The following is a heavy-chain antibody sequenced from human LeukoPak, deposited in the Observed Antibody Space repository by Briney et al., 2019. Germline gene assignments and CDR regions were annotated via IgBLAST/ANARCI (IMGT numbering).Heavy chain of an antibody. J-gene: IGHJ5*02. Sequence: SVKVSCKASGYTFTSYYMHWVRQAPGQGLEWMGGIIPIFGTPNYAQKFQGRVTITADESTSTAYMELSSLRSEDTAVYYCARDARHRYCSSTSCYRGWFDPWGQGTLVTVSS. CDR2: IIPIFGTP. V-gene: IGHV1-69*13. D-gene: IGHD2-2*01. CDR1: GYTFTSYY. CDR3: ARDARHRYCSSTSCYRGWFDP.